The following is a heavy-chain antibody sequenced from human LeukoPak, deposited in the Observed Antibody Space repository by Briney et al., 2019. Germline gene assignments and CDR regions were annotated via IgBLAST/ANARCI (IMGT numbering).Heavy chain of an antibody. D-gene: IGHD3-22*01. V-gene: IGHV3-9*01. J-gene: IGHJ3*02. Sequence: PGRSLRLSCAASGFTFDDYAMHWVRQAPGKGLEWVSGISWNSGDIGYADSVKGRFTISRDNSKNTLYLQMNSLRAEDTAVYYCAKVSRRYYDSSGYYHDAFDIWGQGTMVTVSS. CDR1: GFTFDDYA. CDR2: ISWNSGDI. CDR3: AKVSRRYYDSSGYYHDAFDI.